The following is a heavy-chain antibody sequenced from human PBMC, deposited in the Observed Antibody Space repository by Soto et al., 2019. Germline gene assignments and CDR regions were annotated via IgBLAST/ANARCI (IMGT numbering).Heavy chain of an antibody. J-gene: IGHJ4*02. CDR1: GGSISSGGYY. D-gene: IGHD3-9*01. V-gene: IGHV4-31*03. CDR2: IYYSGST. Sequence: SETLSLTCTVSGGSISSGGYYWSWIRQHPGKGLEWIGYIYYSGSTYYNPSLKSRVTISVDTSKNQFSLKLSSVTAADTAVYYCARGYDILTFDYWGQGTLVTVS. CDR3: ARGYDILTFDY.